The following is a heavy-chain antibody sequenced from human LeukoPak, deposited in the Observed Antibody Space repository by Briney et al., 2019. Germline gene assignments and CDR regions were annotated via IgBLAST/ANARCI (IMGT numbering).Heavy chain of an antibody. CDR1: GFTFSSYG. CDR2: ISYDGSNK. D-gene: IGHD2-15*01. Sequence: GGSLRLSCAASGFTFSSYGMHWVRQAPGKGLEWVAVISYDGSNKYYADSVKGRFTISRDNSKNTLYLQMNSLRAEDTAVYYCARGVRQFRLLGNWFDPWGQGTLVTVSS. V-gene: IGHV3-30*03. CDR3: ARGVRQFRLLGNWFDP. J-gene: IGHJ5*02.